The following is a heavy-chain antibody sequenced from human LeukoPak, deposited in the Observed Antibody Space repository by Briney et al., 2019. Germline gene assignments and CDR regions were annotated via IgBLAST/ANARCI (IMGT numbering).Heavy chain of an antibody. CDR3: ARGPPQWLQYNWFDP. J-gene: IGHJ5*02. D-gene: IGHD6-19*01. CDR2: IYYSGST. Sequence: SETLSLTCTVSGGSISNYYWSWIRQPPGKGLEWIGYIYYSGSTNYNPSLKSRVTISVDTSKNQFSLKLSSVSAADTAVYYCARGPPQWLQYNWFDPWGQGTLVTVSS. V-gene: IGHV4-59*12. CDR1: GGSISNYY.